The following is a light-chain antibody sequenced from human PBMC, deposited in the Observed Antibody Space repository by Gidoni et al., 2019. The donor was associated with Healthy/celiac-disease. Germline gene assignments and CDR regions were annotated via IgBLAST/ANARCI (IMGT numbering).Light chain of an antibody. V-gene: IGKV1-5*03. Sequence: DIQMTQSPSTLSASAGDRVTITCRASQSISSWLAWYQQKPGKAPKLLIYKASSLESGVPSRCSGSGSGTEFTLTSSSLQHDDFATYYCQKYNSYYTFGQGTKLEIK. CDR1: QSISSW. CDR2: KAS. CDR3: QKYNSYYT. J-gene: IGKJ2*01.